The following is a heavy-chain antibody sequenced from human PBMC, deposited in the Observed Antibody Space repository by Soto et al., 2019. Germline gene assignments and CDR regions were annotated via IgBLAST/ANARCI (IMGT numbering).Heavy chain of an antibody. CDR1: GFIFSNYY. J-gene: IGHJ6*02. V-gene: IGHV3-11*01. CDR3: ARGHYGLDV. Sequence: QVQLVESEGGLVKPGGSLRLSCAASGFIFSNYYISWIRQAPGKGLEWVSYISASGTDIYYADSVKGRFTISRDNAKNSLYLQMNSLTAEDTAVYYCARGHYGLDVWGQGTTVTVSS. CDR2: ISASGTDI.